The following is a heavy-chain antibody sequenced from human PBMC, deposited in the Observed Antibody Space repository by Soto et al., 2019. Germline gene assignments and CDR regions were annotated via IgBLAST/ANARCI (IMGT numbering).Heavy chain of an antibody. CDR2: INHSGST. D-gene: IGHD6-13*01. J-gene: IGHJ6*04. V-gene: IGHV4-34*01. Sequence: SETLSLTCAVYGGSFSGYYWSWIRQPPGKGLEWIGEINHSGSTNYNPSLKSRVTISVDTSKNQFSLKLSSVTAADTAVYYCATITAYSPHHVAWGKGTTVTVSS. CDR3: ATITAYSPHHVA. CDR1: GGSFSGYY.